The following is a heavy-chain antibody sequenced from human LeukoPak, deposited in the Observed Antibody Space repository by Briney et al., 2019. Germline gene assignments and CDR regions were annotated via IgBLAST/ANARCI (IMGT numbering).Heavy chain of an antibody. CDR3: GRQGYTASCYFLDY. D-gene: IGHD2-2*01. V-gene: IGHV4-4*07. J-gene: IGHJ4*02. CDR1: SGSFSNYF. CDR2: VYSIGTT. Sequence: PSETLSLTCTVSSGSFSNYFWGWVRQPPGKGLEWIGRVYSIGTTHYNPSLKSRVTMSMDTSTNQFSLNLRSVTAADTAVYYCGRQGYTASCYFLDYWSQGTLVVVS.